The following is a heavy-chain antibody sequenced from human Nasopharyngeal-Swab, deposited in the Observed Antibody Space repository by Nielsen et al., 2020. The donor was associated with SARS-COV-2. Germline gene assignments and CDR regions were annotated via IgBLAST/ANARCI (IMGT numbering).Heavy chain of an antibody. CDR2: ISSSSSYI. J-gene: IGHJ4*02. CDR1: GFTFSSYS. D-gene: IGHD1-26*01. V-gene: IGHV3-21*01. CDR3: ASSHSGSF. Sequence: GEFLKISCAASGFTFSSYSMNWVRQAPGKGLEWVSSISSSSSYIYYADSVKGRFTISRDNAKNSLYLQMSSLRAEDTAVYYCASSHSGSFWGQGTLVTVSS.